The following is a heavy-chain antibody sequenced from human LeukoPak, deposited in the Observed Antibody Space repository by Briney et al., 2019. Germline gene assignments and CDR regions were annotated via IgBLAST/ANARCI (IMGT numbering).Heavy chain of an antibody. CDR3: ASPRLGIRDAFDI. CDR2: ISSSSSYI. Sequence: PGGSLRLSCAASGFTFGSYSMNWVRQAPGKGLEWVSSISSSSSYIYYADSVKGRFTISRDNAKNSLYLQMNSLRAEDTAVYYCASPRLGIRDAFDIWGQGTMVTVSS. V-gene: IGHV3-21*01. D-gene: IGHD7-27*01. CDR1: GFTFGSYS. J-gene: IGHJ3*02.